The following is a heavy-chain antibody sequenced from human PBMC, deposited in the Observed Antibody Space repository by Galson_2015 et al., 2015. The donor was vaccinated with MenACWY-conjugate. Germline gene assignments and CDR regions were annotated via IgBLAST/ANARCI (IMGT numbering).Heavy chain of an antibody. Sequence: SLRLSCAASGFTFSSYSMNWVRQAPGKGLEWVSSISSSSSYIYYADSVKGRFTISRDNAKNSLYLQMNSLRAEDTAVYYCARDREDTAMFPYYYYGMDVWGQGTTVTVSS. CDR1: GFTFSSYS. V-gene: IGHV3-21*01. CDR2: ISSSSSYI. CDR3: ARDREDTAMFPYYYYGMDV. J-gene: IGHJ6*02. D-gene: IGHD5-18*01.